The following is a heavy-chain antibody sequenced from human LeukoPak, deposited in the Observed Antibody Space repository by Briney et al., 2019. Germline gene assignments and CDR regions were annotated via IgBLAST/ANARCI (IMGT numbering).Heavy chain of an antibody. CDR1: GFTFSSYE. J-gene: IGHJ4*02. V-gene: IGHV3-48*03. D-gene: IGHD1-20*01. CDR3: ARGGITGTTRGDY. Sequence: GGSLRLSCAASGFTFSSYEMNWVRQAPGKVLEWVSYISSSGSTIYYADSVKGRFTISRDNAKNSLYLQMNSLRAEDTAVYYCARGGITGTTRGDYWGQGTLVTVSS. CDR2: ISSSGSTI.